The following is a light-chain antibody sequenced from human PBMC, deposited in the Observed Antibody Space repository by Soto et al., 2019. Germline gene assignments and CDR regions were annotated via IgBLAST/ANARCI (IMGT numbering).Light chain of an antibody. CDR2: KAS. CDR3: QQYNSYWT. CDR1: QSISSW. V-gene: IGKV1-5*03. J-gene: IGKJ1*01. Sequence: DIQMTQSPSTLSASVGDTVTLTCLASQSISSWLAWYQQKPGTAPKLLIYKASSLESVVPSRFSGSGSGTEFTLTISRLQPDDFATYYCQQYNSYWTFGQGTKVDIK.